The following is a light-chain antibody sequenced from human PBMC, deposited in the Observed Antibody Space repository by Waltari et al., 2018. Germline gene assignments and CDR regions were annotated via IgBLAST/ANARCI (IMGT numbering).Light chain of an antibody. CDR2: SND. V-gene: IGLV1-44*01. Sequence: QSALTQPPSASGTPGPRVTMSSSGSNSNLGSKPVNWYQQFPGTAPKLLIYSNDQRPSGVPDRVSGSKSGTSASLAISGLQSEDEADYYCAAWDDSLNGWVFGGGTKLTVL. CDR1: NSNLGSKP. CDR3: AAWDDSLNGWV. J-gene: IGLJ3*02.